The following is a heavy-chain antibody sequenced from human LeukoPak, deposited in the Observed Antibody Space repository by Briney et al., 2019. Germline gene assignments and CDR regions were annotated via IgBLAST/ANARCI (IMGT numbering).Heavy chain of an antibody. V-gene: IGHV1-46*01. Sequence: ASVKVSCKASGYTFTSYYMHWVRQAPGQGLEWMGIINPSGGSTSYAQKFQGRVTMTRDTSISTAYMELSRLRSDDTAVYYCARGLDSEGFDYWGQGTLVTVSS. D-gene: IGHD4-11*01. CDR1: GYTFTSYY. J-gene: IGHJ4*02. CDR2: INPSGGST. CDR3: ARGLDSEGFDY.